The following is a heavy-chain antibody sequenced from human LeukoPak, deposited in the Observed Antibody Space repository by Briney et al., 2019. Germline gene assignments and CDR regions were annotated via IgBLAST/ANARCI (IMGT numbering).Heavy chain of an antibody. CDR3: AREYGDFDY. CDR1: GDSINNYY. D-gene: IGHD4-17*01. J-gene: IGHJ4*02. Sequence: SETLSLTCTVSGDSINNYYWSWIRQPAGKGLEWIGCINASGRTNYNSDLKSRVTMSVDTTKNQFSLRVKSVTAADTAVYYCAREYGDFDYRGQGTLVTVSS. V-gene: IGHV4-4*07. CDR2: INASGRT.